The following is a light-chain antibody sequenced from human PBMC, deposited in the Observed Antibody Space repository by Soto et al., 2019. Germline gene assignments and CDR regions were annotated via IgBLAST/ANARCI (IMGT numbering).Light chain of an antibody. CDR2: DAS. Sequence: EIVRTQSPATVSVSPGERATPYCRASQSVSSDLAWYHQKPGQAPRLLIYDASNRATGIPARFTGSGSGTDFTLTISRLEPEDFAVYFCQHYGNSLWTFGQGTKVDIK. CDR1: QSVSSD. V-gene: IGKV3-11*01. J-gene: IGKJ1*01. CDR3: QHYGNSLWT.